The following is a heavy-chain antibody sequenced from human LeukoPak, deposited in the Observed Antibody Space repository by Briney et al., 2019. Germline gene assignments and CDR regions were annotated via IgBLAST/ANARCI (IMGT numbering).Heavy chain of an antibody. J-gene: IGHJ3*02. CDR3: ARAHSASATAFDI. CDR2: TKHTGGT. D-gene: IGHD1-26*01. CDR1: GGSFSGYY. V-gene: IGHV4-34*01. Sequence: SETLSLTCAVYGGSFSGYYWSWIRQPPGKGLEWIGETKHTGGTNYNPSLKSRVTISVDTSKNQFSLRLSSVTAADTAVYYCARAHSASATAFDIWGQGTMVTVS.